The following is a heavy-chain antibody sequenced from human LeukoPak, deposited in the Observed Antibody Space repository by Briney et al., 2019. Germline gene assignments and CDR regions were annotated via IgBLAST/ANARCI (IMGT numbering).Heavy chain of an antibody. CDR2: VYYTGST. J-gene: IGHJ5*02. CDR3: TRRGGSSSSDWFDP. CDR1: GGSISSGGYS. Sequence: PSETLSLTCAVSGGSISSGGYSWSWIRQPPGKGLEWIGYVYYTGSTSYNPSLKSRVTISGDTSKNQFSLKLSSVTAADTAVYYCTRRGGSSSSDWFDPWGQGTLVIVSS. D-gene: IGHD6-6*01. V-gene: IGHV4-61*08.